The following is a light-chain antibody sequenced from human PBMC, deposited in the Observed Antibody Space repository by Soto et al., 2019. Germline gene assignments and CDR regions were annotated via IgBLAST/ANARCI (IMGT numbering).Light chain of an antibody. Sequence: ESVLTQSPGTLSLSPGERATLSCRASQSVSSNYLAWYQQKPGQAPRLLIYGASTRASGIPDRFSGSGSGTDFTLTISRLEPEDSAVYYCQQYGSSPVTFGGGTKVDIK. CDR2: GAS. CDR3: QQYGSSPVT. CDR1: QSVSSNY. J-gene: IGKJ4*01. V-gene: IGKV3-20*01.